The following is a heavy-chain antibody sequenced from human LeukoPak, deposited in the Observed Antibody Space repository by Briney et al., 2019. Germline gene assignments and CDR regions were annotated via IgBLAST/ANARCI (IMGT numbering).Heavy chain of an antibody. V-gene: IGHV3-33*06. CDR3: AKEEVPNDY. CDR1: GFTLSSTG. J-gene: IGHJ4*02. D-gene: IGHD2-2*01. Sequence: PGTSLRLSCAASGFTLSSTGMHWVRQAPGKGPEWVAVIWKDGINKYYADSVKGRFSISRDNSKNTLYLQMNSLRVEDTAVYYCAKEEVPNDYWGQGTLVTVSS. CDR2: IWKDGINK.